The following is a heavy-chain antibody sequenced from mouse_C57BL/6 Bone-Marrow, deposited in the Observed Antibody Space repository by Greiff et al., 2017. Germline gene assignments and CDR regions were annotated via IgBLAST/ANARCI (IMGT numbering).Heavy chain of an antibody. V-gene: IGHV1-62-2*01. CDR2: FYPGSGSI. J-gene: IGHJ4*01. Sequence: QVQLKQSGAELVKPGASVKLSCKASGYTFTEYTIHWVKQRSGQGLEWIGWFYPGSGSIKYNEKFKDKATLTADKSSSTVYMELSSMTSEDSAVYFCARHEPRGYAMDYWGQGTSVTVSS. CDR1: GYTFTEYT. CDR3: ARHEPRGYAMDY.